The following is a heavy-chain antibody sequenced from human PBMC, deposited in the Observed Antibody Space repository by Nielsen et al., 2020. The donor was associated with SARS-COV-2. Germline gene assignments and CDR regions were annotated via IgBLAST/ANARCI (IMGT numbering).Heavy chain of an antibody. Sequence: SATLPLTCAVYSGSFSDYYWSWIRQPPGKGLEWIGEINHSGSTNYNPSLRSRVTISVDTSKNQFSLKLYSVTAADTAVYYCARGRPVTDYWGQGTLVTVSS. CDR2: INHSGST. J-gene: IGHJ4*02. V-gene: IGHV4-34*01. CDR1: SGSFSDYY. CDR3: ARGRPVTDY. D-gene: IGHD4-17*01.